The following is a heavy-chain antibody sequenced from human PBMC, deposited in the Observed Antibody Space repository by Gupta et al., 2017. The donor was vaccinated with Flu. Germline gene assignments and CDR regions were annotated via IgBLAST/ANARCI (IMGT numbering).Heavy chain of an antibody. Sequence: GQLVESGGGLARPGGSLRLSCAASGFTFTYYTMNWVRQAPGKGLEWVSSISSTSSFIYYADSLKGRFTISIDNTKSSLYLQMNSLRAEDTAVYYCARDLGEGYYYGMDVWGPGTTVTVSS. CDR3: ARDLGEGYYYGMDV. V-gene: IGHV3-21*01. CDR1: GFTFTYYT. CDR2: ISSTSSFI. J-gene: IGHJ6*02.